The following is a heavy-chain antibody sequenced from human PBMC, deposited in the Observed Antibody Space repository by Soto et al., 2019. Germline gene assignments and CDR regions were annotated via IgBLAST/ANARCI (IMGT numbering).Heavy chain of an antibody. CDR2: ISSNGGST. CDR3: ARRARPDFYYMDV. D-gene: IGHD6-6*01. V-gene: IGHV3-64*01. J-gene: IGHJ6*03. Sequence: PGGSLRLSCAASGFTLSGYAMDWVRQAPGKGLEYVSGISSNGGSTYYTNSVQGRFTISRDKSKNTVYLQMGSLRPEDMAVYYCARRARPDFYYMDVWGKGTTVTVSS. CDR1: GFTLSGYA.